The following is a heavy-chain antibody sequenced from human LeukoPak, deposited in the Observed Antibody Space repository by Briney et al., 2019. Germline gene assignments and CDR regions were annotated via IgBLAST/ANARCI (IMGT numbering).Heavy chain of an antibody. V-gene: IGHV3-15*01. CDR1: GFTFSNAW. J-gene: IGHJ4*02. CDR2: IKSKTDGGTL. D-gene: IGHD3-22*01. Sequence: GGSLRLSCAASGFTFSNAWMSWVRQAPGKGLEWVGRIKSKTDGGTLDYAAPVKGRFTISRDDSKNTLYLQMNSLKTEDTAVYFCTTGYHFGTSGYYYSDYWGQGTLVTVSS. CDR3: TTGYHFGTSGYYYSDY.